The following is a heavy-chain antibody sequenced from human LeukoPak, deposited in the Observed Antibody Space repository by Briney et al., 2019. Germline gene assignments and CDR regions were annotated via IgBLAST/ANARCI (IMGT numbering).Heavy chain of an antibody. D-gene: IGHD6-13*01. J-gene: IGHJ4*02. Sequence: GASVKVPCKASGYTFTNYGISWVRQAPGQGLEWMGWISAYNGDANYAQKLQGRVTMTTDTSTSTAYMELRSLRSDDTAVYYCAVRNRSSWSPFDFWGQGTLVTVSS. CDR2: ISAYNGDA. CDR1: GYTFTNYG. V-gene: IGHV1-18*01. CDR3: AVRNRSSWSPFDF.